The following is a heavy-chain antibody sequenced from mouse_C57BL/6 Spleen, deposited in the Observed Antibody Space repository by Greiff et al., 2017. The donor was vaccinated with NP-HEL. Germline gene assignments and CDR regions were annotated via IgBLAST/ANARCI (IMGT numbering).Heavy chain of an antibody. CDR1: GYTFTSYW. V-gene: IGHV1-5*01. CDR3: TGITAVVAKGFDY. J-gene: IGHJ2*01. D-gene: IGHD1-1*01. CDR2: IYPGNSDT. Sequence: EVQLQQSGTVLARPGASVKMSCKTSGYTFTSYWMHWVKQRPGQGLEWIGAIYPGNSDTSYNQKFKGKAKLTAVTSASTAYMELSSLTNEDSAVYYCTGITAVVAKGFDYWGQSTTLTVSS.